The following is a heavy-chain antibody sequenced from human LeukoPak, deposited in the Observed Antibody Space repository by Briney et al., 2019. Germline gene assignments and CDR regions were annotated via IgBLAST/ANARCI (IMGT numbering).Heavy chain of an antibody. CDR3: ARAWRSRDWFDP. CDR1: GFTFSSYA. Sequence: GGSLRLSCAASGFTFSSYAMHWGRRAPGKGLEWVAVISYDGSNKYYADSVKGRFTISRDNSKNTLYLQMNSLRAEDTAVYYCARAWRSRDWFDPWGQGTLVTVSS. D-gene: IGHD5-24*01. J-gene: IGHJ5*02. V-gene: IGHV3-30*04. CDR2: ISYDGSNK.